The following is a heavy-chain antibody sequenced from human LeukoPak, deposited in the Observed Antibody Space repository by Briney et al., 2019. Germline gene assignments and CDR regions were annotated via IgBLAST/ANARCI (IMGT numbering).Heavy chain of an antibody. CDR3: ARGSQRITVFGVVTDY. CDR1: GGSISSYY. J-gene: IGHJ4*02. D-gene: IGHD3-3*01. V-gene: IGHV4-59*01. Sequence: SETLSLTCTVSGGSISSYYWSWIRQPPGKGLEWIGYVYYTGSTNYNPSLKSRVTISVDTSKNHFSLELSSVTAAATAVYYCARGSQRITVFGVVTDYWGQGTLVTVSS. CDR2: VYYTGST.